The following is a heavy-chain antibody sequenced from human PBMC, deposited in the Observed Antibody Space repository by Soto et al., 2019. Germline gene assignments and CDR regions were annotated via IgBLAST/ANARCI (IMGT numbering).Heavy chain of an antibody. CDR1: GGSFSGYY. CDR2: INHSGST. V-gene: IGHV4-34*01. CDR3: ARGRIVVVSRWFDP. Sequence: SETLSLTCAVYGGSFSGYYWSWIRQPPGKGLEWIGEINHSGSTNYNPSLKSRVTISVDTSKNQFSLKLSSVTAADTAVYYCARGRIVVVSRWFDPWGQGTLVTVAS. D-gene: IGHD2-2*01. J-gene: IGHJ5*02.